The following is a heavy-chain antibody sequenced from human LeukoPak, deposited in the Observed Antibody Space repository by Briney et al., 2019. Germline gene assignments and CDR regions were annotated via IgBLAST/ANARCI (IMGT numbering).Heavy chain of an antibody. CDR1: GGSISSSSYY. Sequence: SETLSLTCTVSGGSISSSSYYWGWIRQPPGKGLEWIGSIYYSGSTYYNPSLKSRVTISVDTSKNQFSLKLGSVTAADTAVYYCARETPLGVGYWGQGTLVTVSS. D-gene: IGHD1-26*01. CDR2: IYYSGST. CDR3: ARETPLGVGY. J-gene: IGHJ4*02. V-gene: IGHV4-39*07.